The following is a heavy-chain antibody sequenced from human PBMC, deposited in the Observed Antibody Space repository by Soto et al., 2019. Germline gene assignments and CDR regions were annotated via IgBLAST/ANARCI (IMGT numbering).Heavy chain of an antibody. CDR3: AKGASVGRYFDWLLSHFDY. CDR2: ISWNSGSI. CDR1: GFTFDDYA. J-gene: IGHJ4*02. V-gene: IGHV3-9*01. Sequence: GGSLRLSCAASGFTFDDYAMHWVRQAPGKGLEWVSGISWNSGSIGYADSVKGRFTISRDNAKNSLYLQMNSLRAEDTALYYCAKGASVGRYFDWLLSHFDYWGQGTLVTVSS. D-gene: IGHD3-9*01.